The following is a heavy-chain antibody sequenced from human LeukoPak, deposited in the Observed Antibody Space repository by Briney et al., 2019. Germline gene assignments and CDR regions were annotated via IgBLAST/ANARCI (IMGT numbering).Heavy chain of an antibody. CDR2: ISAYNGNT. Sequence: ASVTVSRKASGYSFTNYGFTWVRQAPAQGREGVGWISAYNGNTNYAQKFQGRVTMPTDTSTSTVHMELRSLRSDDTAVYYCARDRRYSYGTDSFDIWGQGTMVTVSS. J-gene: IGHJ3*02. CDR3: ARDRRYSYGTDSFDI. CDR1: GYSFTNYG. V-gene: IGHV1-18*01. D-gene: IGHD5-18*01.